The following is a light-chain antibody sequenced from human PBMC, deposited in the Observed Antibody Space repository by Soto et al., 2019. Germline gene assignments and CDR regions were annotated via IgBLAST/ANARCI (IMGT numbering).Light chain of an antibody. Sequence: QSALTQPASVSGSPGQSITISCSATSSDVGGYKYVSWYQQHPGKAPKLINFEVTDRPSGVSNRFSVSKSGNTASLTISGLQAEDEGDYYCSSHTSSSTLVFGGGTQLTVL. CDR2: EVT. CDR3: SSHTSSSTLV. CDR1: SSDVGGYKY. J-gene: IGLJ2*01. V-gene: IGLV2-14*01.